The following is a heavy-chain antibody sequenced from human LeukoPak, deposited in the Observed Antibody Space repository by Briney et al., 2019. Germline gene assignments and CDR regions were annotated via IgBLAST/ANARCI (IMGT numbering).Heavy chain of an antibody. Sequence: GGSLRLSCAASGFIFSNHWMHWVRQAPGKGLVWVSRINTDGSSTRYADSVKGRFTISRDNAKNTLYLQMNSLRAEDTAVYYCAKDSRYCSSTSCYRVAPPHDAFDIWGQGTMVTVSS. J-gene: IGHJ3*02. CDR1: GFIFSNHW. D-gene: IGHD2-2*02. CDR3: AKDSRYCSSTSCYRVAPPHDAFDI. V-gene: IGHV3-74*01. CDR2: INTDGSST.